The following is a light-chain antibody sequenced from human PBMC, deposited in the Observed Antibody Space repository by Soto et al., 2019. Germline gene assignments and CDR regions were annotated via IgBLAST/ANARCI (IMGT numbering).Light chain of an antibody. CDR3: QQRYNWPIT. CDR2: ADS. Sequence: EIVITQSPVTLSLSPVERATLSCRASQSVSNNYLAWYQQKPGQAPRLLIYADSNRATGIPARFSGSGSGTDFTLTISSLEPEDFSVYYCQQRYNWPITFGQGTRLEIK. V-gene: IGKV3-11*01. J-gene: IGKJ5*01. CDR1: QSVSNNY.